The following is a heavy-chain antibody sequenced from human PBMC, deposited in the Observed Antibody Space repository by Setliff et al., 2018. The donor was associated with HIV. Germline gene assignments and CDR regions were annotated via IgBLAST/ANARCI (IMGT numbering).Heavy chain of an antibody. CDR2: INPSGGTT. Sequence: ASVKVSCKASGYSFTSYYVHWVRQAPGQGLEWMGIINPSGGTTSYAQKFQGRVTMTRDTSTSTVYMELSSLRSEDTAVYYCARDWEARADYYDTSGQAQYFQHWGQGTLXTVSS. J-gene: IGHJ1*01. CDR1: GYSFTSYY. D-gene: IGHD3-22*01. V-gene: IGHV1-46*01. CDR3: ARDWEARADYYDTSGQAQYFQH.